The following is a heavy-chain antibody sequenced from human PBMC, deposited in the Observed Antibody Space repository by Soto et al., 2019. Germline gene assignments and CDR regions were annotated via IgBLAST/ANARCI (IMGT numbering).Heavy chain of an antibody. CDR3: ARAGRDGYNFDY. J-gene: IGHJ4*02. CDR1: GGSISSYY. V-gene: IGHV4-59*01. Sequence: PSETLSLTCTVSGGSISSYYWSWIRQPPGKGLEWIGYIYYSGSTNYNPSLKSRVTISVDTSKNQFSLKLSSVTAADTAVYYCARAGRDGYNFDYWGQGTLVTVS. D-gene: IGHD5-12*01. CDR2: IYYSGST.